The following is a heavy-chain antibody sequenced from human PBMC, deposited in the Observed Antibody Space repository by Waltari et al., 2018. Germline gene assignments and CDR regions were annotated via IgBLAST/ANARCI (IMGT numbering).Heavy chain of an antibody. CDR1: GFTFSSYG. CDR2: ISYEGVDK. Sequence: QVHLVESGGGVVQPGRSLTLSCEASGFTFSSYGLPWVRQAPGKGLEWVAVISYEGVDKYYAESVKGRFTISRDNSKNMLYVQVKSLRSEDTGLYYCVKDGTMTAGYFDHWGQGTLVTVSS. V-gene: IGHV3-30*18. CDR3: VKDGTMTAGYFDH. J-gene: IGHJ4*02.